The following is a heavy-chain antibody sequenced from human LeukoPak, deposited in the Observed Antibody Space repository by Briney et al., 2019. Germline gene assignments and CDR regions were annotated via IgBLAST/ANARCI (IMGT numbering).Heavy chain of an antibody. CDR3: ARDMGTMIVVVNQFDY. CDR1: GFTFSSYG. Sequence: PGRSLRLSCAASGFTFSSYGMHWVRQAPGKGLEWVAVMWYDGSNKYYADSVKGRFTISRDNSKNTLYLQMNSLRAEDTAVYYCARDMGTMIVVVNQFDYWGQGTLVTVSS. J-gene: IGHJ4*02. D-gene: IGHD3-22*01. V-gene: IGHV3-33*01. CDR2: MWYDGSNK.